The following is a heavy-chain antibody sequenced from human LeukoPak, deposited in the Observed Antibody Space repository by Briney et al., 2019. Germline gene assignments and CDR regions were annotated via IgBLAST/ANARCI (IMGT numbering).Heavy chain of an antibody. J-gene: IGHJ5*02. CDR1: GYTFTSYY. D-gene: IGHD2-2*03. CDR2: INPSGGST. CDR3: AREEVGYRGYCSSPSCFDRNWFDP. V-gene: IGHV1-46*01. Sequence: WASVKVSCKASGYTFTSYYMHWVRQAPGQGLEWMGIINPSGGSTSYAQKFQGRVTMTRDTSTSTVYMELSSLRSEDTAVYYCAREEVGYRGYCSSPSCFDRNWFDPWGQGTLVTVSS.